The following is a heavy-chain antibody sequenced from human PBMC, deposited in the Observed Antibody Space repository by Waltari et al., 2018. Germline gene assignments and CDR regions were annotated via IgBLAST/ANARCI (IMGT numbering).Heavy chain of an antibody. J-gene: IGHJ4*02. CDR3: ARGNTYYYATSGYYYVRGYYFDY. D-gene: IGHD3-22*01. CDR2: MNPNSGNI. V-gene: IGHV1-8*01. CDR1: GYTFTSYD. Sequence: QVQLVQSGAEVKKPGASVKVSCKASGYTFTSYDINWVRQATGQGLEWMAWMNPNSGNIAYAQRFQGRVTMTRNTSISTAYMELGSLRSEDTAVYYCARGNTYYYATSGYYYVRGYYFDYWGQGTLVTVSS.